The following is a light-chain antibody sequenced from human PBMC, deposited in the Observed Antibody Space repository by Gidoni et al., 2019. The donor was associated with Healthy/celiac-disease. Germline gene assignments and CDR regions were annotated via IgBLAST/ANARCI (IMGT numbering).Light chain of an antibody. CDR3: QQYNNWPPRAT. V-gene: IGKV3-15*01. Sequence: EIVMTQSPATLSVSPGERATLSCRASQSVSSNLAWYQQKPGQAPRLLIYGASTRATGIPARFSGSGSGTEFTLTISSLQSEDFAVYYCQQYNNWPPRATFGPXTKVDIK. CDR1: QSVSSN. CDR2: GAS. J-gene: IGKJ3*01.